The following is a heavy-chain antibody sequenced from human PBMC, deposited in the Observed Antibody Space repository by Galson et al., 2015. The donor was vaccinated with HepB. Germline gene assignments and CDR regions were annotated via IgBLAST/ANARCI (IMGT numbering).Heavy chain of an antibody. V-gene: IGHV3-53*01. CDR2: IYSGGST. Sequence: SLRLSCAASGFTVSSNYMSWVRQAPGKGLEWVSVIYSGGSTYYADSVKGRFTISRDNSKNTLYLQMSSLRAEDTAVYYCARSSPGRGWFDPWGQGTLVTVSS. CDR3: ARSSPGRGWFDP. D-gene: IGHD3-16*01. J-gene: IGHJ5*02. CDR1: GFTVSSNY.